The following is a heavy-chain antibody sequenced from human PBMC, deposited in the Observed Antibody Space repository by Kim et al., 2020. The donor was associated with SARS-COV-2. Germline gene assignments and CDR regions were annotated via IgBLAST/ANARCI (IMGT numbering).Heavy chain of an antibody. J-gene: IGHJ6*02. CDR1: GFTFSSYW. V-gene: IGHV3-7*01. CDR3: ARTPRLWFGYTRDNYGMDV. CDR2: IKQDGSEK. D-gene: IGHD3-10*01. Sequence: GGSLRLSCAASGFTFSSYWMSWVRQAPGKGLEWVANIKQDGSEKYYVDSVKGRFTISRDNAKNSLYLQMNSLRAEDTAVYYCARTPRLWFGYTRDNYGMDVWGQGTTVTVSS.